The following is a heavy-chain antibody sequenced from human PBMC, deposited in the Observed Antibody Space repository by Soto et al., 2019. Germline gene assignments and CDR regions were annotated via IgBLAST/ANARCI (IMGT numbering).Heavy chain of an antibody. CDR1: GFTFSSYS. D-gene: IGHD3-10*01. CDR2: ISSSSRYI. CDR3: AREPHRGDGTRGHYYGMDV. V-gene: IGHV3-21*01. Sequence: EVQLVESGGGLVKPGGSLRLSCAASGFTFSSYSMNWVRQAPGKGLEWVSSISSSSRYIYYADSVKGRFTISRDNAKNSLYLQMNSLRAEDTAVYYCAREPHRGDGTRGHYYGMDVGGQGTTVTVSS. J-gene: IGHJ6*02.